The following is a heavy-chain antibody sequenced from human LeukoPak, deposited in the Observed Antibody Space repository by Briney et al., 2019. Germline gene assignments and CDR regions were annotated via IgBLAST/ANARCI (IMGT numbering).Heavy chain of an antibody. CDR3: AKVVVASTRGVFDY. Sequence: GGSLRLSCTASGFTLSRYGMSWVRQAPGKGLEWVSGISNSGGSTYYADSVKGRFTISRDNSKNTLYLQMNSLRAEDTAVYYCAKVVVASTRGVFDYWGQGTLVTVSS. CDR2: ISNSGGST. J-gene: IGHJ4*02. V-gene: IGHV3-23*01. D-gene: IGHD2-15*01. CDR1: GFTLSRYG.